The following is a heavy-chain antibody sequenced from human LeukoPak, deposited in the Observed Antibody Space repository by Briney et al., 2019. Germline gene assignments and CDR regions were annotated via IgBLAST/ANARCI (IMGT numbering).Heavy chain of an antibody. J-gene: IGHJ4*02. CDR2: IYSGGDT. V-gene: IGHV3-66*01. Sequence: GSLRLSCAVSEFAVTGHYMRWVRQAPGKGLEWVSLIYSGGDTYYADSVKGRFTISRDSSKNTLYLQMNSLRAEDTAVYYCARGRGYTDPFDYWGQGALVTVSS. CDR3: ARGRGYTDPFDY. D-gene: IGHD5-18*01. CDR1: EFAVTGHY.